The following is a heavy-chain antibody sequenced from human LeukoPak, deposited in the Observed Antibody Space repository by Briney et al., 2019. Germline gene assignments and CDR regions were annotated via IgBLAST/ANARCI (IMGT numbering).Heavy chain of an antibody. J-gene: IGHJ5*02. CDR3: AVDLDSTNRWDWLDP. V-gene: IGHV3-23*01. D-gene: IGHD2/OR15-2a*01. Sequence: GGSLRLSCEASGYTFSIYAMNWVRQAPGRGLEWVSLIGTNPDATHYADSVKGRFIISRDNSRNTLFLQMNSLRVEDTAVYFCAVDLDSTNRWDWLDPWGQGTVVTV. CDR2: IGTNPDAT. CDR1: GYTFSIYA.